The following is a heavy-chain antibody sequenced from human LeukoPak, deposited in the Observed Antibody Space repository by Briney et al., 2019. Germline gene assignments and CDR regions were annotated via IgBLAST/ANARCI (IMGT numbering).Heavy chain of an antibody. CDR1: GLTFSNFA. CDR2: VSGGGRTT. D-gene: IGHD3-10*01. CDR3: AKGGIALVRGSFDY. Sequence: PGGSLRLSGAASGLTFSNFAMSWVRQAPGKGLEWVSAVSGGGRTTFYADSVKGRFIISRDDSKNTLFLQMNSLRAEDTAVYYCAKGGIALVRGSFDYWGQGTLVTVSS. V-gene: IGHV3-23*01. J-gene: IGHJ4*02.